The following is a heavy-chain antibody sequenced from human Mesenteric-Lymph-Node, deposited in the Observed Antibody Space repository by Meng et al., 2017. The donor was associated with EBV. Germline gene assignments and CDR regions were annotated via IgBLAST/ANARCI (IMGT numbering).Heavy chain of an antibody. D-gene: IGHD2-2*01. Sequence: QAQLVQSGPEVKQPGASVTVSCKASGYSFTSYGISWVRQAPGQGLEWMGWISTFNGNPNYAQKFQGRVTMTTDKSTSTAYMELRSLSSDDTAVYYCVRNQHTWGQGTLVTVSS. J-gene: IGHJ4*02. V-gene: IGHV1-18*01. CDR3: VRNQHT. CDR1: GYSFTSYG. CDR2: ISTFNGNP.